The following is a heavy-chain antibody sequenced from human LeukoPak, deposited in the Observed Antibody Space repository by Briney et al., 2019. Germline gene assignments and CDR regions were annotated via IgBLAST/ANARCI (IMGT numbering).Heavy chain of an antibody. CDR1: GFTFSSYE. Sequence: PGGSLRLSCAASGFTFSSYEMNWVRQAPGKGLEYVSAINSNGGSTYYANSVKGRFTISRDNSKNTLYLQMGSLRAEDMAVYYCARYSGSYDYWGQGTLVTVSS. D-gene: IGHD1-26*01. CDR3: ARYSGSYDY. CDR2: INSNGGST. J-gene: IGHJ4*02. V-gene: IGHV3-64*01.